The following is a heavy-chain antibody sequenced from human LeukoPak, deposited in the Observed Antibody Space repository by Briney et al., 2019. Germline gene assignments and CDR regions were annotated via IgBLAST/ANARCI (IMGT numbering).Heavy chain of an antibody. D-gene: IGHD3-3*01. J-gene: IGHJ6*04. Sequence: ASVKVSCKVSGYTLTELSMHWVRQAPGKGLEWMGGFDPEDGETIYAQKFQGRVTMTEDTSTDTAYMGLSSLRSEDTAVYYCATDLPTSYDFWSGAGGVWGKGTTVTVSS. V-gene: IGHV1-24*01. CDR1: GYTLTELS. CDR3: ATDLPTSYDFWSGAGGV. CDR2: FDPEDGET.